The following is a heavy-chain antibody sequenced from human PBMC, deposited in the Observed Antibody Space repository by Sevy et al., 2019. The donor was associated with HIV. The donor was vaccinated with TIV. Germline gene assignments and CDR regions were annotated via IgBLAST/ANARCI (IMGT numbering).Heavy chain of an antibody. D-gene: IGHD2-15*01. V-gene: IGHV3-53*01. CDR1: GFTVSSNY. CDR2: IYSGGST. J-gene: IGHJ6*02. Sequence: GGSLRLSCAASGFTVSSNYMSWVRQAPGKGLEWVSVIYSGGSTYYADSVKGRFTISRDNSKNTVYLQMNSLRAEDTAVYYCAGDALGYCSGGSCPTYGDYYYYGMDVWGQGTTVTVSS. CDR3: AGDALGYCSGGSCPTYGDYYYYGMDV.